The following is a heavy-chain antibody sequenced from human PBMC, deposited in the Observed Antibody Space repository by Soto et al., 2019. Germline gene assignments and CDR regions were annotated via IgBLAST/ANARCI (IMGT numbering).Heavy chain of an antibody. D-gene: IGHD6-6*01. CDR1: GFTVSSYA. V-gene: IGHV3-23*01. CDR3: VKRSSSSTFDY. CDR2: ISGSDDST. J-gene: IGHJ4*02. Sequence: EVQLLESGGGLVQPGESLRLSCAASGFTVSSYAMSWVRQAPGKGLEWVSGISGSDDSTYYADSVKGRFTISRDNSKNTLYLQMNSLRAEDTAVYYCVKRSSSSTFDYWVQGTLVTVSS.